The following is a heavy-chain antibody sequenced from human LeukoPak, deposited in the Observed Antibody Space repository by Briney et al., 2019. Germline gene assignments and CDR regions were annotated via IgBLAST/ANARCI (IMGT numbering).Heavy chain of an antibody. CDR1: GFTFSSYS. J-gene: IGHJ4*02. CDR2: ISSSSSYI. CDR3: ARGGSYSLAIGQ. D-gene: IGHD1-26*01. V-gene: IGHV3-21*01. Sequence: SGGSLRLSCAASGFTFSSYSMNWVRQAPGKGLEWVSSISSSSSYIYYADSVKGRFTISRDNAKNSLYLQMNSLRAEDTAVYFCARGGSYSLAIGQWGQGTLVTVSS.